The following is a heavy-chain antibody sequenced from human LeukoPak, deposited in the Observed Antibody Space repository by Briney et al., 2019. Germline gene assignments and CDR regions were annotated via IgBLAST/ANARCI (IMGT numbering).Heavy chain of an antibody. CDR1: GYTFTGYY. V-gene: IGHV1-2*02. J-gene: IGHJ4*02. CDR3: TRTRAASMRAPAMDN. Sequence: ASVNVSCKASGYTFTGYYIHWVRQAPGQGLEWMGWIDPKNGDTTYARRFEARVTMTRDMSTSTAYMELRAVTSDDTAIYYCTRTRAASMRAPAMDNWGQGTHVTVSS. D-gene: IGHD2/OR15-2a*01. CDR2: IDPKNGDT.